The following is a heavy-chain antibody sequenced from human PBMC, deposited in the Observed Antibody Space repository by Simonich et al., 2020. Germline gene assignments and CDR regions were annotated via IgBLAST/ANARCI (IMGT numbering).Heavy chain of an antibody. V-gene: IGHV3-7*01. CDR1: GFTFSSFW. D-gene: IGHD3-9*01. Sequence: EVQLVESGGGLVQPGGSLRLSCAASGFTFSSFWMSWVRQAPGKGLEGVAKIKQDGSEKYYVDSVKGRFTISRDNAKNSLYLQMNSLRAEDTAVYYCACLGTGDAFDIWGQGTMVTVSS. CDR2: IKQDGSEK. CDR3: ACLGTGDAFDI. J-gene: IGHJ3*02.